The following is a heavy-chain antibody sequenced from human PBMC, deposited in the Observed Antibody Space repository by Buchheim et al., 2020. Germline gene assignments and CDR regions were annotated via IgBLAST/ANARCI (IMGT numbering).Heavy chain of an antibody. CDR3: ARELEERGKAPRYFDY. V-gene: IGHV3-11*01. J-gene: IGHJ4*02. CDR1: GFRFSDHY. Sequence: QVQVVEFGGGLVKPGGSLRLSCAASGFRFSDHYMSWIRQAPGKGLEYVSHITSSGSIMYYADSVKGRFTISRDNAKNSLYLQMNSLRAEDTAVYYCARELEERGKAPRYFDYWGQGTL. CDR2: ITSSGSIM. D-gene: IGHD1-26*01.